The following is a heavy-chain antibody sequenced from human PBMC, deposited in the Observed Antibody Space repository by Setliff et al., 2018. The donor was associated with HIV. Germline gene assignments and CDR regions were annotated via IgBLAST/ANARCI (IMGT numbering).Heavy chain of an antibody. CDR1: GGSISSNW. CDR3: ARPRRVRSRAWYWFDI. CDR2: IYHSGST. D-gene: IGHD6-19*01. J-gene: IGHJ5*02. V-gene: IGHV4-4*02. Sequence: SETLSLTCAVSGGSISSNWWSWVRQSPGKGLEWIGEIYHSGSTHYNPSLQSRVTISVDKSKSQFSLKLNSVTAADTAVYYCARPRRVRSRAWYWFDIWGQGTLVTVSS.